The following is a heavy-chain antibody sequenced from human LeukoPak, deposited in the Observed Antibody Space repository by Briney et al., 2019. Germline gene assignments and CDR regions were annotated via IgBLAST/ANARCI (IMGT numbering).Heavy chain of an antibody. CDR3: ARDGIDYGDYFFDS. J-gene: IGHJ4*02. Sequence: GGSLRLSCAASGFTFSSYSMNWVRQAPGKGLEWVSSISSSSSYIYYADSVKGRFTISRDNAKNSLYLQMNSLRAEDTAVYYCARDGIDYGDYFFDSWGQGTLVTVSS. CDR2: ISSSSSYI. D-gene: IGHD4-17*01. CDR1: GFTFSSYS. V-gene: IGHV3-21*01.